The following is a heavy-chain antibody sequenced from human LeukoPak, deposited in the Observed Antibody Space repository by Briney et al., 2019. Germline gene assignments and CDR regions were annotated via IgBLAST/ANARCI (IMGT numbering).Heavy chain of an antibody. J-gene: IGHJ3*02. D-gene: IGHD3-22*01. CDR2: ISGSGGST. CDR3: ARDLQMYFYRISGYQGAFDI. V-gene: IGHV3-23*01. Sequence: QPGGSLRLSCAAPGFTFSSYAMSWVRQAPGKGLEWVSAISGSGGSTYYADSVRGRFTISRENSKSTLYLQMNSLRADDTAVYYCARDLQMYFYRISGYQGAFDIWGQGTIVTVSS. CDR1: GFTFSSYA.